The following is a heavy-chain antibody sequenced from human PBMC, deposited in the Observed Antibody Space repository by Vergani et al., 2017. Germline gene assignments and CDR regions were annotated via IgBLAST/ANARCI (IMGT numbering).Heavy chain of an antibody. J-gene: IGHJ4*02. D-gene: IGHD3-9*01. CDR2: IRPKTDGETT. CDR1: GFTFSSYS. CDR3: TTPTQWELRYYFDY. Sequence: EVQLVESGGGLVKRGGSLRLSCAASGFTFSSYSMNWVRQAPGKGLEWVARIRPKTDGETTDYAAPVKGRFTISRDDSKNTLYLQMNSLKTEDTAVYYCTTPTQWELRYYFDYWGQGTLVTVSS. V-gene: IGHV3-15*01.